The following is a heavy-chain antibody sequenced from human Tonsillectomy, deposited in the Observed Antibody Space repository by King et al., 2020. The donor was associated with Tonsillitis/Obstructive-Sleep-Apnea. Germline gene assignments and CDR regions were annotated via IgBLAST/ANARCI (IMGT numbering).Heavy chain of an antibody. CDR3: AKDIGQSVAGAEYVQS. J-gene: IGHJ1*01. Sequence: QLVESGGGMVQPGGSLRLSCAASGFTFDGYAMHWVRHAPGKGLEWVSLISGDGGCTYYADSVKGRFTISRDNSKNSLYLQMNSLRTEDTALYYCAKDIGQSVAGAEYVQSWGQGTLVTVST. V-gene: IGHV3-43*02. D-gene: IGHD6-19*01. CDR2: ISGDGGCT. CDR1: GFTFDGYA.